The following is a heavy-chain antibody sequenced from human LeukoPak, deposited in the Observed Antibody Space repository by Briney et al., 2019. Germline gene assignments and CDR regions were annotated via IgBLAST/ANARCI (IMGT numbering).Heavy chain of an antibody. V-gene: IGHV1-2*02. J-gene: IGHJ4*02. D-gene: IGHD4-23*01. Sequence: ASVKVSCKASGYTFTGYYMHWVRQAPGQGLEWMGWINPNSGGTNYAQKFQGRVTMTRDTSISTAYMELSRLRSDGTAVYYCARFVDYGGNSVLYYFDYWGQGTLVTVSS. CDR2: INPNSGGT. CDR1: GYTFTGYY. CDR3: ARFVDYGGNSVLYYFDY.